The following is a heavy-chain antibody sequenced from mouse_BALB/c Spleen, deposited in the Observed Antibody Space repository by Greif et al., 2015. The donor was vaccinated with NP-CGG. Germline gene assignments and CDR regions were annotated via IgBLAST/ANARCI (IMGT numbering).Heavy chain of an antibody. D-gene: IGHD4-1*01. CDR3: ARITGTFAY. V-gene: IGHV14-3*02. Sequence: VHVKQSGAELVKPGASVKLSCTASGFNIKDTYMHWVKQRPEQGLEWIGRIDPANGNTKYDPKFQGKATITADTSSNTAYLQLSSLTSEDTAVYYCARITGTFAYWGQGTLVTVSA. CDR2: IDPANGNT. J-gene: IGHJ3*01. CDR1: GFNIKDTY.